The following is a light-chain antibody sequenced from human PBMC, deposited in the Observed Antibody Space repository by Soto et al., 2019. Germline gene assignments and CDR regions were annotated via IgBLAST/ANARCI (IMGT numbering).Light chain of an antibody. Sequence: QSVLTQPASVSGSPGQSITISCTGTSSDVGGYNYVSWYQQHPGKAPQLMIYDVSNRPSGVSNRFSGSKSGNTASLTISGLQAEDEADYYCNSYTSSSTVVFGGGTKVTVL. CDR3: NSYTSSSTVV. CDR1: SSDVGGYNY. V-gene: IGLV2-14*03. J-gene: IGLJ2*01. CDR2: DVS.